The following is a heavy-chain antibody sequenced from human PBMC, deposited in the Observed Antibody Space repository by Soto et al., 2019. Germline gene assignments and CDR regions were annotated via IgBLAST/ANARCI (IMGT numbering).Heavy chain of an antibody. D-gene: IGHD3-22*01. CDR3: ARQIYDSSCYYYAY. CDR1: GGSISSSSYY. Sequence: QMQLQESGPGLVKPSETLSLTCTVSGGSISSSSYYWGWIRQPPGQGLEWLGTIYSLGNTYYNPSLKSRVTISVDKSKSQLFLKLSSVTAPDTAVYYCARQIYDSSCYYYAYWGQGTLVTVSS. CDR2: IYSLGNT. J-gene: IGHJ4*02. V-gene: IGHV4-39*01.